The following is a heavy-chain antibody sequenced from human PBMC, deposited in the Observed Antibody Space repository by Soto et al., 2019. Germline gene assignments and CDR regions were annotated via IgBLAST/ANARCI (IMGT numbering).Heavy chain of an antibody. CDR2: IWYDGSNK. J-gene: IGHJ4*02. CDR3: ARDGRLLWFGEVLASVFDY. D-gene: IGHD3-10*01. CDR1: GFTFSSYG. Sequence: PGGSLRLSCAASGFTFSSYGMHWVRQAPGKGLEWVAVIWYDGSNKYYADSVKGRFTISRDNSKNTLYLQMNSLRAEDTAVYYCARDGRLLWFGEVLASVFDYWGQGTLVTVSS. V-gene: IGHV3-33*01.